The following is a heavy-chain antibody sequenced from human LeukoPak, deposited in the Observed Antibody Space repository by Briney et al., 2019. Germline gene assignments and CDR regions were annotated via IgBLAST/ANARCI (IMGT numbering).Heavy chain of an antibody. Sequence: PGGSLRLSCAASGFTFSSYGMHWVRQAPGKGLEWVAFIRYDGSNKYYADSVEGRFTISRDNSKNTLYLQMNSLRAEDTAVYYCAKDPQYCSGGSCYSSNNWFDPWGQGTLVTVSS. J-gene: IGHJ5*02. D-gene: IGHD2-15*01. CDR3: AKDPQYCSGGSCYSSNNWFDP. CDR2: IRYDGSNK. CDR1: GFTFSSYG. V-gene: IGHV3-30*02.